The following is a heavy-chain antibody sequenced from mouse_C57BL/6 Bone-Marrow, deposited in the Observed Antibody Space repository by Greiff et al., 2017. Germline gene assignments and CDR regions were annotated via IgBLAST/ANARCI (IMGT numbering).Heavy chain of an antibody. D-gene: IGHD1-1*01. V-gene: IGHV1-55*01. CDR2: IYPGSGST. Sequence: VQLQQSGAELVKPGASVKMSCKASGYTFTSYWITWVKQRPGQGLEWIGDIYPGSGSTNYNEKFKSKATLTVDTSSSTAYMQLSSLTSEDSAVYYCARRKIGIITTGGYAMDYWGQGTSVTVSS. CDR3: ARRKIGIITTGGYAMDY. J-gene: IGHJ4*01. CDR1: GYTFTSYW.